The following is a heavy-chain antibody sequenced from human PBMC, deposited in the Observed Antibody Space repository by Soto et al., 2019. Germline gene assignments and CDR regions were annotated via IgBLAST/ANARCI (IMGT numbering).Heavy chain of an antibody. Sequence: WASVKVSCKASGGTFSSYAISWVRQAPGQGLEWMGGIIPIFGTANYAQKFQGRVTITADESTSTAYMELSSLRSEDTAVYYCARRVLRYFDWPHNYYYGMDVWGQGTTVTVSS. CDR2: IIPIFGTA. CDR3: ARRVLRYFDWPHNYYYGMDV. V-gene: IGHV1-69*13. J-gene: IGHJ6*02. CDR1: GGTFSSYA. D-gene: IGHD3-9*01.